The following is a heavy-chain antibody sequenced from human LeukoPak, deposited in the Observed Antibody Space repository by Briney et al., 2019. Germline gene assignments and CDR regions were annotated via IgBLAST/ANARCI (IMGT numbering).Heavy chain of an antibody. CDR2: MFYSGSI. CDR3: ARDVPDYYDSSGYYGGYVDY. J-gene: IGHJ4*02. V-gene: IGHV4-39*07. Sequence: SETLSLTCTVSGGSISSSSYYWGWIRQPPGKGLEWIGTMFYSGSIYYNPSLKSRVTISVDTSKNQFSLKLSSVTAADTAVYYCARDVPDYYDSSGYYGGYVDYWGQGTLVTVSS. CDR1: GGSISSSSYY. D-gene: IGHD3-22*01.